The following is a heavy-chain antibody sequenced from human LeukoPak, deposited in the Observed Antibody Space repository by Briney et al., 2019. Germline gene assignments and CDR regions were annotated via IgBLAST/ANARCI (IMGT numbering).Heavy chain of an antibody. CDR1: GGSFSGYY. D-gene: IGHD6-13*01. CDR3: AAAAYRFDP. V-gene: IGHV4-34*01. CDR2: INHSGST. J-gene: IGHJ5*02. Sequence: SETLSLTCAVYGGSFSGYYWSWIRQPPGKGLEWIGEINHSGSTNYNPSLKSRVTISVDTSKNQFSLKLSSVTAADTAVYYCAAAAYRFDPWGQGILVTVSS.